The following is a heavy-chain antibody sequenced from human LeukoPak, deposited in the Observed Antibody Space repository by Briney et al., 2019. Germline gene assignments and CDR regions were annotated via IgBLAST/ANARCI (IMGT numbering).Heavy chain of an antibody. CDR3: TTGGGCSGGTCYLIAY. CDR2: IKRKTDGGTT. J-gene: IGHJ4*02. D-gene: IGHD2-15*01. V-gene: IGHV3-15*01. CDR1: GLSFSNAW. Sequence: GGSLRLSCEASGLSFSNAWMTWVRQAPGKGLEWVGRIKRKTDGGTTDYAAPVKDRFTISRDDSKNTLYLQMNSLKTEDTGLYYCTTGGGCSGGTCYLIAYWGQGTLVTVSS.